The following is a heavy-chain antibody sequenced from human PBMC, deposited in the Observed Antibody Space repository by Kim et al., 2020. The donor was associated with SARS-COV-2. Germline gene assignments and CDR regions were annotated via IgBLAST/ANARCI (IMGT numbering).Heavy chain of an antibody. CDR1: GGSISSYY. V-gene: IGHV4-59*13. D-gene: IGHD2-15*01. CDR2: IYYSGST. CDR3: ARVRCSGGSCYSGTYNWFDP. J-gene: IGHJ5*02. Sequence: SETLSLTCTVSGGSISSYYWSWIRQPPGKGLEWIGYIYYSGSTNYNPSLKSRVTISVDTSKNQFSLKLSSVTAADTAVYYCARVRCSGGSCYSGTYNWFDPWGQGTLVTVSS.